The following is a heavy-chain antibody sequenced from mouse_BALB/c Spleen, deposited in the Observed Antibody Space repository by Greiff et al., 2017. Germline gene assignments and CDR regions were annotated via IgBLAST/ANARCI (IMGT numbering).Heavy chain of an antibody. CDR2: ISSGSSTI. Sequence: EVKLMESGGGLVQPGGSRKLSCAVSGFTFSSFGMHWVRQAPEKGLEWVAYISSGSSTIYYADTVKGRFTIARDNPKNTLFLQMTSLRSEDTAMYYCARELRLRGWYFDVWGAGTTVTVSS. CDR1: GFTFSSFG. CDR3: ARELRLRGWYFDV. J-gene: IGHJ1*01. D-gene: IGHD1-2*01. V-gene: IGHV5-17*02.